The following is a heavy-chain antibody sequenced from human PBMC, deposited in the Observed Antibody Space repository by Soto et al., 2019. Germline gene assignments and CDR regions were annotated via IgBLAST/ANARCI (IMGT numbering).Heavy chain of an antibody. CDR2: ITSGGDI. V-gene: IGHV3-23*01. Sequence: GSLRLSCAASGFTFSSYAMSWVRQAPGKGLEWVSVITSGGDIYYADSMQGRFTISRDNSKNTLYLQMNSLRAEDTGVYYCAKENPGTGTYKWGQGTLVPVSS. J-gene: IGHJ4*01. CDR1: GFTFSSYA. CDR3: AKENPGTGTYK. D-gene: IGHD1-26*01.